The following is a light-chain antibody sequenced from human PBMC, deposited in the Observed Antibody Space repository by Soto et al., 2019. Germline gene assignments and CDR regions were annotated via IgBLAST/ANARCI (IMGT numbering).Light chain of an antibody. Sequence: VLTQPPSVSGAPGQRVTISCTGSSSNIGAGYDVHWYQQLPGTAPKLLIYGNHNRPSGVPDRFSGSKSGTSASLAITGLQAEDEANYYCQSYDSSLSGGVVFGGGTQLTV. CDR2: GNH. CDR3: QSYDSSLSGGVV. CDR1: SSNIGAGYD. J-gene: IGLJ2*01. V-gene: IGLV1-40*01.